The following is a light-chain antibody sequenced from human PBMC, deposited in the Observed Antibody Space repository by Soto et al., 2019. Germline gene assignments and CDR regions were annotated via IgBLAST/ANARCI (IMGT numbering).Light chain of an antibody. CDR3: AAWDDDLRGM. Sequence: QPVLTQPPSASGTPGQRVSISCSGSSSNIGSNYVYWYQQVPGTAPKLLIFRNDQRPSGVPDRFSGSKSGTSASLAISGLRSEDEGDYFCAAWDDDLRGMFGGGTKLTVL. J-gene: IGLJ3*02. CDR1: SSNIGSNY. CDR2: RND. V-gene: IGLV1-47*01.